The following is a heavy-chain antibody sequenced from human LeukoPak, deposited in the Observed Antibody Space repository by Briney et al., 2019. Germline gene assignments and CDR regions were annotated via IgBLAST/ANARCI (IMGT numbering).Heavy chain of an antibody. CDR3: ARSTSTTFDY. V-gene: IGHV3-74*01. CDR2: INSDGRST. D-gene: IGHD2/OR15-2a*01. Sequence: PGGSLRLSCAASGFTFSNYRMHWIRQAPGKGLVWVSRINSDGRSTSYADSVKGRFTISRDNAKNTLYLQMNSLRAEDTAVYFCARSTSTTFDYWGQGTLVTVSS. CDR1: GFTFSNYR. J-gene: IGHJ4*02.